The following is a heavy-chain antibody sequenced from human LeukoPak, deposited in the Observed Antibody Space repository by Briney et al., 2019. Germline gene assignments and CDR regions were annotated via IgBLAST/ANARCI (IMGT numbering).Heavy chain of an antibody. J-gene: IGHJ3*02. CDR3: AKELPLFIGGWYLGGAFDI. V-gene: IGHV3-23*01. Sequence: PGGSLRLSCAASGFTFSSYAMSWVRQAPGKGLEWVSAISGSGGSTYYADSVKGRFTISRDNSKNTLYLQMNSLRAEDTAVYYCAKELPLFIGGWYLGGAFDIWGQGTMVTVSS. CDR1: GFTFSSYA. D-gene: IGHD6-19*01. CDR2: ISGSGGST.